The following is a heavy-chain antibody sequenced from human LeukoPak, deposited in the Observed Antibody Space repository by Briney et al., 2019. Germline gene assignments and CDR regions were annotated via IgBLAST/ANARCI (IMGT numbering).Heavy chain of an antibody. D-gene: IGHD5-24*01. V-gene: IGHV1-2*02. CDR1: GYTFTGYY. J-gene: IGHJ3*02. Sequence: ASVKVSCKACGYTFTGYYMHCVRQAPGQGLEWMGGINPNSGGTNYAQKLQGRVTMSTDTSTSTGYMELRSLRSDDTAVYYCARGLQETLAWLKALSAFDIWGQGTMVTVSS. CDR3: ARGLQETLAWLKALSAFDI. CDR2: INPNSGGT.